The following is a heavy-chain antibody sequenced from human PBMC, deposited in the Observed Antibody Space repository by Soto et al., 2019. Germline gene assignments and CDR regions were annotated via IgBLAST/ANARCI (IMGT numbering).Heavy chain of an antibody. Sequence: QITLKESGPTLVKPTQTLTLTCTFSGFSLSTSGVSVGWVRQPPGRALEWLALIYWDDDKHYSPSLKSRLPITKATPKNQVVLTMTNMDPVDTATYYCARRTGYGALFDYWGQGTLVTVSS. CDR2: IYWDDDK. V-gene: IGHV2-5*02. D-gene: IGHD4-17*01. CDR3: ARRTGYGALFDY. J-gene: IGHJ4*02. CDR1: GFSLSTSGVS.